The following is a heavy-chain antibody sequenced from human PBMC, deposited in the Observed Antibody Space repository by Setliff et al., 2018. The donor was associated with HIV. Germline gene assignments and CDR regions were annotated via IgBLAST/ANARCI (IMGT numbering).Heavy chain of an antibody. V-gene: IGHV1-3*01. CDR3: ARDIYDSVWFTLEY. Sequence: ASVKVSCKASGYTFTIYAMHWVRQAPGQRLEWMGWINAGNGNTKYSQNFQDRVAITRNTSASTAYMELRSLRSEDTAVYYRARDIYDSVWFTLEYWGQGTLVTVSS. D-gene: IGHD3-22*01. CDR1: GYTFTIYA. CDR2: INAGNGNT. J-gene: IGHJ4*02.